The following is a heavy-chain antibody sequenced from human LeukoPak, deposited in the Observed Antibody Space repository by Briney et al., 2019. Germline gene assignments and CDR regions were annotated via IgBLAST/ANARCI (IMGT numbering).Heavy chain of an antibody. CDR2: ISSGSSYI. CDR1: GFTFSSYS. J-gene: IGHJ6*04. Sequence: GGSLRLSCAASGFTFSSYSMNWVRQAPGKGLEWVSSISSGSSYIYYADSVKGRFTISRDNAKNSLYLQMNSLRAEDTAVYYCARDQGFLEWKEDVWGKGTTVTVSS. V-gene: IGHV3-21*01. CDR3: ARDQGFLEWKEDV. D-gene: IGHD3-3*01.